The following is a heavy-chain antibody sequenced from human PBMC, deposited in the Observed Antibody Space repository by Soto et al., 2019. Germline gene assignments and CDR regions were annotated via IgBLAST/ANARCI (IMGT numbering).Heavy chain of an antibody. CDR1: GFSFSSFG. J-gene: IGHJ4*02. Sequence: QVQLVESGGGVVQPGRSLRLSCAASGFSFSSFGMHWVRQAPGKGLEWVAIIWYDGSLEYYADSVKGRCTISRDNSKNTLYLQMNSLRVEDTAVSYCAKPSYDFWSGYYHPFDYWGQGTLVTVSS. D-gene: IGHD3-3*01. CDR2: IWYDGSLE. CDR3: AKPSYDFWSGYYHPFDY. V-gene: IGHV3-33*03.